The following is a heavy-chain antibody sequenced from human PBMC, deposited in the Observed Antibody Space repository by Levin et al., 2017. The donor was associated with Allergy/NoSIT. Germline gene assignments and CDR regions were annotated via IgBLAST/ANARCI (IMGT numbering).Heavy chain of an antibody. CDR1: GGSISSYY. CDR2: IYYSGST. Sequence: TPSETLSLTCTVSGGSISSYYWSWIRQPPGKGLEWIGYIYYSGSTNYNPSLKSRVTISVDTSKNQFSLKLSSVTAADTAVYYCARGLLGFDPWGQGTLVTVSS. D-gene: IGHD3-10*01. CDR3: ARGLLGFDP. V-gene: IGHV4-59*01. J-gene: IGHJ5*02.